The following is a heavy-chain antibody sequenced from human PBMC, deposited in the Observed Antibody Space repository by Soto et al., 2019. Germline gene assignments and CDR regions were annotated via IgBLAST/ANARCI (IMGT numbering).Heavy chain of an antibody. V-gene: IGHV4-39*01. CDR2: VFSSGYSETT. J-gene: IGHJ5*02. Sequence: SETLSLTCAVSGGSISSSNYYWGWIRHPPGKGLEWIGYVFSSGYSETTNYNPSLKSRVAISVDTSKKQFTLKMNTVTAADTAVYYCARRNGLASDFDPWGQGTLVT. CDR1: GGSISSSNYY. CDR3: ARRNGLASDFDP. D-gene: IGHD6-13*01.